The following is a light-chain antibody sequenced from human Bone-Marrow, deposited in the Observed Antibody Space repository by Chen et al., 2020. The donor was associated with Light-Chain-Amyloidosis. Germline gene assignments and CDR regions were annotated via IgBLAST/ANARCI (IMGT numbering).Light chain of an antibody. V-gene: IGKV2-28*01. CDR3: MQALSHT. CDR2: LGF. J-gene: IGKJ4*01. CDR1: QSLLNSNGYNY. Sequence: DIVMTQSALSLPVTPGESASISCRYSQSLLNSNGYNYLDWYLQKPGQSAQLLIYLGFKRASWVPDRLSGSGSGTEFTLKISRVEAEDVGVYYWMQALSHTFGGGTKLAIK.